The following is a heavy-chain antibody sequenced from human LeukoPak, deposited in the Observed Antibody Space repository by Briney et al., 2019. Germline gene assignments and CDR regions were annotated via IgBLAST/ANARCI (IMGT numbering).Heavy chain of an antibody. CDR2: ISHDGSIT. CDR1: GFTFSSYW. J-gene: IGHJ4*02. V-gene: IGHV3-30*03. D-gene: IGHD6-19*01. Sequence: GGSLRLSCAASGFTFSSYWMSWVRQAPGKGLEWVAVISHDGSITYYANSVKGRFTISRDNSKNTLYLQMNSLRAEDTAVYYCARDSPFIAVAGSFDYWGQGTLVTVSS. CDR3: ARDSPFIAVAGSFDY.